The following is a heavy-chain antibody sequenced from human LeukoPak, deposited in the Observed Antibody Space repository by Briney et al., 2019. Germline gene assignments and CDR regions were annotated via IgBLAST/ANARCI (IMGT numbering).Heavy chain of an antibody. CDR3: ASGRGGYNYEGY. J-gene: IGHJ4*02. V-gene: IGHV4-61*01. Sequence: SETLSLTCTVSGGSVSSGSYYWSWIRQPPGKGPEWIGYIYYSGSTNYNPSLKSRVTISVDMSKNQFSLKLSSVTAADTAVYYCASGRGGYNYEGYWGQGTLVTVSS. CDR2: IYYSGST. CDR1: GGSVSSGSYY. D-gene: IGHD5-24*01.